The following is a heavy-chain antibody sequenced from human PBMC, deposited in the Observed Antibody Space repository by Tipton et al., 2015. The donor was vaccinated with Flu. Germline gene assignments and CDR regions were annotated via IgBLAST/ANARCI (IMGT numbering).Heavy chain of an antibody. Sequence: TLSLTCTVSGGSISSYYWSWIRQPPGKGLEWIGYIYYSGSTNYNPSLKSRVTISVDTSKNQFSLKLSSVTAADTAVYYCARHSYYDFWSVPNGHNYFDYWGQGTLVTVSS. V-gene: IGHV4-59*08. CDR2: IYYSGST. J-gene: IGHJ4*02. D-gene: IGHD3-3*01. CDR3: ARHSYYDFWSVPNGHNYFDY. CDR1: GGSISSYY.